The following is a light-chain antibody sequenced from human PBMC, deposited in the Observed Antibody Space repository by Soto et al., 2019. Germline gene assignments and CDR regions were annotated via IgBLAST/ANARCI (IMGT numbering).Light chain of an antibody. J-gene: IGLJ2*01. CDR1: IIYVGGYNY. CDR2: EVT. Sequence: QSALTQPASVSGSPGQSITISCTGTIIYVGGYNYVSWYQQNPGKAPKLVIYEVTNRPSGISNRFSGSKSGNTASLTISGLQAEDEADYYCSSYTSGNTVAFGGGTKVTVL. V-gene: IGLV2-14*01. CDR3: SSYTSGNTVA.